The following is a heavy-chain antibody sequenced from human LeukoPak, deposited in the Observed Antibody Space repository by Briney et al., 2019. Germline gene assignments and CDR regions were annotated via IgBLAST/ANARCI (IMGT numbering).Heavy chain of an antibody. CDR2: INPVSGGT. J-gene: IGHJ4*02. D-gene: IGHD5-24*01. V-gene: IGHV1-2*02. CDR3: ATDLRRGYKPD. Sequence: ASVKVSCKASGDTFSGYYIHWVRQAPGQGPEWMGWINPVSGGTNFAERFQDRVTMTRDTSISTAYMELSRLTSDDTAVYYCATDLRRGYKPDWGQGTLVTVSS. CDR1: GDTFSGYY.